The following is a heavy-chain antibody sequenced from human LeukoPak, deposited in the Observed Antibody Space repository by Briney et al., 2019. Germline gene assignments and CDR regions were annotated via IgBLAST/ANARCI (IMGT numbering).Heavy chain of an antibody. Sequence: ASVKVSCKASGYTFTSYGISWVRQAPGQGLEWMGWISAYNGNTNYAQKLQGRVTMTTDTSTSTAYMELRSLRSDDTAVYYCARDERGIAVAAAFDYWGQGPLVTVSS. V-gene: IGHV1-18*01. CDR1: GYTFTSYG. D-gene: IGHD6-19*01. CDR2: ISAYNGNT. J-gene: IGHJ4*02. CDR3: ARDERGIAVAAAFDY.